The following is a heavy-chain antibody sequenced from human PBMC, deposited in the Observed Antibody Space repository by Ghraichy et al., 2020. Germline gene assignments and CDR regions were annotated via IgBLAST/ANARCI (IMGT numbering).Heavy chain of an antibody. CDR2: IYSGDST. CDR3: ARDRGKAYCTSGVCYGLTMDV. CDR1: GVRANASN. D-gene: IGHD2-8*01. Sequence: GGSLRLSCDAYGVRANASNIVTNRQVLCRGLDEKKVIYSGDSTYYADSVKGRFTISRDISENKLYLWMNSLRAEDTAVYYCARDRGKAYCTSGVCYGLTMDVWVQGTTVTVTS. J-gene: IGHJ6*02. V-gene: IGHV3-53*01.